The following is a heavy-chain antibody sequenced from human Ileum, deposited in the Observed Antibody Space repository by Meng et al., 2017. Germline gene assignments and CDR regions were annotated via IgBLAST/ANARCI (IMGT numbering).Heavy chain of an antibody. CDR3: ARDHWGSLDY. CDR2: AGT. D-gene: IGHD7-27*01. J-gene: IGHJ4*02. V-gene: IGHV4-61*08. Sequence: VPRQGPGPGLGRPSETLSLICTVSGGSVSTSDYQWGWIRQPPGKGLEWIGYAGTNYNPSLKSRVTISVDTSKRQFSLKLTSVTAADTAVYYCARDHWGSLDYWGQGILVTVSS. CDR1: GGSVSTSDYQ.